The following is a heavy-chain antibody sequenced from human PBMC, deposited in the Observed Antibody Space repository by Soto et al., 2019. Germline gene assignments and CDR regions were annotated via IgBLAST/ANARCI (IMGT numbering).Heavy chain of an antibody. CDR2: INHSGST. Sequence: PSETLSLTCAVYGGSFSGYYWSWIRQPPGKGLEWIGEINHSGSTNYNPSLKSRVTISVDTSKNQFSLKLSSVTAADTAVYYCARGRYYGSGRGYYYYYYGMDVWGQGTTVTSP. V-gene: IGHV4-34*01. CDR3: ARGRYYGSGRGYYYYYYGMDV. J-gene: IGHJ6*02. D-gene: IGHD3-10*01. CDR1: GGSFSGYY.